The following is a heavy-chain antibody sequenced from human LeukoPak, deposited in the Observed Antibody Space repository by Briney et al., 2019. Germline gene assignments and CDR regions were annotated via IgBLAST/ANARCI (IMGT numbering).Heavy chain of an antibody. CDR1: GFTFSSYS. D-gene: IGHD1-26*01. J-gene: IGHJ4*02. CDR2: ISSSSSYI. CDR3: ARLASGSYLDY. Sequence: GGSLRLSCAASGFTFSSYSMNWVRQAPGKGLEWVSSISSSSSYIYYADSVKGRITISRDNAKNSLYLQMNSLRAEDTAVYYCARLASGSYLDYWGQGTLVTVSS. V-gene: IGHV3-21*01.